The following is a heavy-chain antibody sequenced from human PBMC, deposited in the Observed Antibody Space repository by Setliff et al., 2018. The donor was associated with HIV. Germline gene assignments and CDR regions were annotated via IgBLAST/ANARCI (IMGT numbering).Heavy chain of an antibody. V-gene: IGHV4-59*12. CDR1: GGSISSYY. CDR3: VRVSCSSWYSIPRNYYYSMDV. Sequence: SETLSLTCTVSGGSISSYYWSWIRQRPGKGLEWIGYIYYSGSTNYNPSLKSRVTISVDTSKNQFSLKLGSVTAADTAVYYCVRVSCSSWYSIPRNYYYSMDVWGEGTTVTV. D-gene: IGHD6-13*01. J-gene: IGHJ6*03. CDR2: IYYSGST.